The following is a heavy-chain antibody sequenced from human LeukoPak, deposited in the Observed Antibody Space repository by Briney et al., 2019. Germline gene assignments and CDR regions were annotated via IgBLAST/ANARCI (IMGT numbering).Heavy chain of an antibody. CDR2: TNSDGSTT. D-gene: IGHD3-16*01. J-gene: IGHJ4*02. Sequence: GGSLRLSCTASGFTFSTYWMHWVRQAPGKGLVWVSRTNSDGSTTSYADSVKGRSTISRDNAKNTLYLQMNSLRAEDTAVYYCARVATGSYHFDYWGQGTLATVSS. V-gene: IGHV3-74*01. CDR1: GFTFSTYW. CDR3: ARVATGSYHFDY.